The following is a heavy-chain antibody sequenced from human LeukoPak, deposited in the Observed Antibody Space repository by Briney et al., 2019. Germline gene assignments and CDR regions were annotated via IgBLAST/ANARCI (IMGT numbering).Heavy chain of an antibody. J-gene: IGHJ4*02. CDR3: AKDAERGFDYSNSLQY. Sequence: GGSLRLSCAASGFTYTHYGMHWGRQAPGKGLDWVAVIWSDGTEKYYGDAVKGRFTISRDNSRNTLYLQMNSLRGEDTAVYYCAKDAERGFDYSNSLQYWGQGTLVTVS. V-gene: IGHV3-33*06. CDR1: GFTYTHYG. D-gene: IGHD4-11*01. CDR2: IWSDGTEK.